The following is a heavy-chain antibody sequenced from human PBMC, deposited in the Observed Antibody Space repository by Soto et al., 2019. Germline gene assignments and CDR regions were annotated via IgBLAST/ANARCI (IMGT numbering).Heavy chain of an antibody. D-gene: IGHD3-22*01. J-gene: IGHJ5*02. CDR2: ISGSGGST. Sequence: GGSLSLSCAAAGGTFGSFGRSWVRPAPGKGLEWVSAISGSGGSTYYADSVKGRFTISRDNSKNTLYLQMNSLRAEDTAVYDCAKDSYYYDSSGSDPWVQGSLVTVSS. CDR1: GGTFGSFG. V-gene: IGHV3-23*01. CDR3: AKDSYYYDSSGSDP.